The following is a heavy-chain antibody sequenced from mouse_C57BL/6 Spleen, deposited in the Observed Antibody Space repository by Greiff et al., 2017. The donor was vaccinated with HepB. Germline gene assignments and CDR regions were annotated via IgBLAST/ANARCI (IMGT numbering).Heavy chain of an antibody. CDR1: GYTFTSYW. Sequence: QVQLQQPGAELVKPGASVKLSCKASGYTFTSYWMHWVKQRPGQGLEWIGMIHPNSGSTNYNEKFKSKATLTVDKSSSTAYMQLSSQTSEDSAVYYCAREDGSSYGYFDYWGQGTTLTVSS. J-gene: IGHJ2*01. D-gene: IGHD1-1*01. CDR2: IHPNSGST. V-gene: IGHV1-64*01. CDR3: AREDGSSYGYFDY.